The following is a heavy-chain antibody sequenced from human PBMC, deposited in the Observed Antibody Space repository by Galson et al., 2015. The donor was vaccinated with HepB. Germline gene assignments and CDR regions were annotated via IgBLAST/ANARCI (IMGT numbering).Heavy chain of an antibody. CDR3: AYGVDV. Sequence: CAISGDSVSSNSAVWNWIRQSPPRGLEWLGRTYYRSKWYKDYALFVKGRITINADTSRSQISLQLNSMTPEDTAVYYCAYGVDVWGQGTTVTVSS. CDR2: TYYRSKWYK. CDR1: GDSVSSNSAV. J-gene: IGHJ6*02. V-gene: IGHV6-1*01.